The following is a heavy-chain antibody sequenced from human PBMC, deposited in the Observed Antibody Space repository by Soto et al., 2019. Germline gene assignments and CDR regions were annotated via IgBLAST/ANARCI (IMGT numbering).Heavy chain of an antibody. CDR3: ARENWRGGNYYGMDV. CDR1: GGSISSYY. CDR2: IYYSGST. V-gene: IGHV4-59*01. D-gene: IGHD1-1*01. J-gene: IGHJ6*02. Sequence: LSLTCTVSGGSISSYYWSWIRQPPGKGLGWIGYIYYSGSTNYNPSLKSRVTISVDTSKNQFSLKLSSVTAADTAVYYCARENWRGGNYYGMDVWGQGTTVTVSS.